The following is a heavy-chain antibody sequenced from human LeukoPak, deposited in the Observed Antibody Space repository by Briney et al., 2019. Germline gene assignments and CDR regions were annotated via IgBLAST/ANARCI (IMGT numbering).Heavy chain of an antibody. V-gene: IGHV4-59*08. J-gene: IGHJ3*01. Sequence: SETLSLTCTVSRGSIGSYYWSWVRQPPGKGLEWLGSIYHSGATNYKPSLKSRLTISVHFSNNQFSLHLNSMTAADTALYYCAGHDRGTSMVLDPFDLWGQGTMVTVSS. D-gene: IGHD5-18*01. CDR3: AGHDRGTSMVLDPFDL. CDR1: RGSIGSYY. CDR2: IYHSGAT.